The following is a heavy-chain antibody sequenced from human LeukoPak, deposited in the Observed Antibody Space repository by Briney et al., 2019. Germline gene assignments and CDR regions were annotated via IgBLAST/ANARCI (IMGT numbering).Heavy chain of an antibody. CDR1: GFTFSKVW. CDR2: IERRSDGGTI. Sequence: PGGSLRLSCAASGFTFSKVWMSWVRRAPGKGLEWVGRIERRSDGGTIDYSAPVKDRFTISRDDSINMLYLQMNSLKTDDTAVYYCTPGLGDYWGQGTLVTVSS. J-gene: IGHJ4*02. V-gene: IGHV3-15*04. CDR3: TPGLGDY. D-gene: IGHD1-14*01.